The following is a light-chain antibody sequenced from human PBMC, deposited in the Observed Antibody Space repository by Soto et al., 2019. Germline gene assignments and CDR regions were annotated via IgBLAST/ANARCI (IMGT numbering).Light chain of an antibody. CDR3: QQSYTTPRT. CDR2: AAS. CDR1: QSISTF. J-gene: IGKJ1*01. Sequence: DIQMTQSPSSLSTSVGDRVSVTCRARQSISTFLNWYQQRPGEAPKLLIYAASSLQSGVPSRFSGSGSGADFTLTIGSLQPEDFATYYCQQSYTTPRTFGQGTKVDIK. V-gene: IGKV1-39*01.